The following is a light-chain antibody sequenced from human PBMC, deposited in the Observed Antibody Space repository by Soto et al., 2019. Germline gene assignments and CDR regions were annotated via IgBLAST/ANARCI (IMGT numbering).Light chain of an antibody. CDR2: GAS. CDR1: QDIRSS. J-gene: IGKJ4*01. V-gene: IGKV3-15*01. Sequence: EIVMTQSPATLSVSPGERVTLSCRASQDIRSSLAWYQQKPGQAPRLLIYGASIMATGFPATFSGSGSGTEFTLSISSLQSEHLGVYYCKQESSRPHTFXGQNKVDI. CDR3: KQESSRPHT.